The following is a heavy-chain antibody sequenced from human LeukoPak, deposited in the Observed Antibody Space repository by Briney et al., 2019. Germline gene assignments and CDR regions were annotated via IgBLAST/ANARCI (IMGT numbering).Heavy chain of an antibody. CDR1: GDSISSSSYY. CDR3: ARHFNYDFDY. CDR2: IYYSGDT. J-gene: IGHJ4*02. D-gene: IGHD3-3*01. Sequence: SETLSLTCTVSGDSISSSSYYWGWIRQPPGKGLEWIGSIYYSGDTYYSPSLKSRVTISVDTSKSQFSLKLSSVTAADTAVYYCARHFNYDFDYWGQGTLVTVSS. V-gene: IGHV4-39*01.